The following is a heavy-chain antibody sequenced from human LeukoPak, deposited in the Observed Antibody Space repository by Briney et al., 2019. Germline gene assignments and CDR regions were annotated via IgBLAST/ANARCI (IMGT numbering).Heavy chain of an antibody. CDR2: IYGGGSGST. J-gene: IGHJ4*02. V-gene: IGHV3-23*01. Sequence: GGSLRLSCAASGFTFRSCAMSWVRQAPGKGLEWVSGIYGGGSGSTFYAESVKGRFTISRDNSKNTLYLQMNSLRDEDTAIYYCAKDFTPDGIWDIDYWGRGTLITVSS. D-gene: IGHD2-15*01. CDR3: AKDFTPDGIWDIDY. CDR1: GFTFRSCA.